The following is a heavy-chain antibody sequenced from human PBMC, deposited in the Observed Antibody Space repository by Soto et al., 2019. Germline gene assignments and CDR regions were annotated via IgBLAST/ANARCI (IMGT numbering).Heavy chain of an antibody. CDR2: FDPEDGET. CDR1: GYTLTELS. J-gene: IGHJ4*02. CDR3: ATGGTTRGGFDY. Sequence: QVQLVQSGAEVKKPGASVKVSCKVSGYTLTELSMHWVRQAPGKGLEWMGGFDPEDGETIYAHKFQGGVTMTEDTSTDTAYMELSSLRAEDTAVYYCATGGTTRGGFDYLGQGTLVTVAS. D-gene: IGHD1-7*01. V-gene: IGHV1-24*01.